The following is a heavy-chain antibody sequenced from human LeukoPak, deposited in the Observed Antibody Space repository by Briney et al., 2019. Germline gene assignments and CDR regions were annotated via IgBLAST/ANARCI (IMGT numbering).Heavy chain of an antibody. D-gene: IGHD5-12*01. Sequence: PSETLSLTCTVSGGSVSTYHWGWIRQPPGKGLEWIGYSYYTGSTNYNPSLTGRVTISVDMSKNQFSLKLISVTAADTAVYHCARVRGGYDDIDHWGQGTLVTVSS. CDR1: GGSVSTYH. J-gene: IGHJ4*02. CDR3: ARVRGGYDDIDH. V-gene: IGHV4-59*02. CDR2: SYYTGST.